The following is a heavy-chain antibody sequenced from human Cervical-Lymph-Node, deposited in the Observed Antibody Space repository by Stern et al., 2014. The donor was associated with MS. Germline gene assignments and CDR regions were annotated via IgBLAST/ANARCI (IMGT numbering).Heavy chain of an antibody. V-gene: IGHV3-48*01. J-gene: IGHJ4*02. D-gene: IGHD3-22*01. CDR3: ARVGYDSSGTVFQFDY. Sequence: EVQLVESGGGLVQPGGSLRLSCAASGFTLSDYGMNWVRQAPGKGLEGVSYISSTSSRIHYGESVKGRFNISRDNAKNSVFLQMNSLRAEDTAVYYCARVGYDSSGTVFQFDYWGQGTLVTVSS. CDR2: ISSTSSRI. CDR1: GFTLSDYG.